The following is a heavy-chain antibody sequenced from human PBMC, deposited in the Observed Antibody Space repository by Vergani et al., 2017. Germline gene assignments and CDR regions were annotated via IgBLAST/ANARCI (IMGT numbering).Heavy chain of an antibody. CDR2: ISSSSSYT. CDR1: GFTFSDYY. Sequence: QVQLVESGGGVVQPGRSLRLSCAASGFTFSDYYMSWIRQAPGKGLEWVSYISSSSSYTNYADSVKGRFTISRDNAKNSLYLQMNSLRAEDTAVYYCARGTRPLWFGSPGWFDPWGQGTLVTVSS. CDR3: ARGTRPLWFGSPGWFDP. D-gene: IGHD3-10*01. V-gene: IGHV3-11*06. J-gene: IGHJ5*02.